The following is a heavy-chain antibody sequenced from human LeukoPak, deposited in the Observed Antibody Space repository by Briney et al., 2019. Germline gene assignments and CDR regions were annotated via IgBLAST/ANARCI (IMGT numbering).Heavy chain of an antibody. CDR1: GGSFSGYY. CDR3: AIGTYYDSSGDYGVGMDV. D-gene: IGHD3-22*01. V-gene: IGHV4-34*01. Sequence: SETLSLTCAVYGGSFSGYYWSWIRQPPGKGLEWIGELNHSGSTNYNPSLKSRVTISVDRSKNQFSLKLSSVTAADTALYYCAIGTYYDSSGDYGVGMDVWGQGPTVTVSS. J-gene: IGHJ6*02. CDR2: LNHSGST.